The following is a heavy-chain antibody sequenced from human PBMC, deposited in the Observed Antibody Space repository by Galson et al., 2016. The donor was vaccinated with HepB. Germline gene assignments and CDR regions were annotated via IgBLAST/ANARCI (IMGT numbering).Heavy chain of an antibody. CDR1: GFTFTSYA. Sequence: SLRLSCAASGFTFTSYAMSWVRQAPGKGLEWVSGISGRDGRTYYADSVKGRFTISRDNSKNTLYLQMNSLRAEDTAVYYCAREDSTIAAASFDYWGQGTLVTVSS. D-gene: IGHD6-13*01. V-gene: IGHV3-23*01. CDR3: AREDSTIAAASFDY. CDR2: ISGRDGRT. J-gene: IGHJ4*02.